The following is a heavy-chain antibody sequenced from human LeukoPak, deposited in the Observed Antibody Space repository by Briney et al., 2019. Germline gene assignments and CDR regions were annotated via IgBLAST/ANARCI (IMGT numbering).Heavy chain of an antibody. CDR3: ARDGGSGYYLIDY. J-gene: IGHJ4*02. D-gene: IGHD3-22*01. V-gene: IGHV1-2*02. Sequence: GASVKVSCKASGYTFTGYHMHWVRQAPGQGLEWMGWINPNSGGTNYAQKFQGRVTMTRDTSISTAYMELSRLRSDDTAVYYCARDGGSGYYLIDYWGQGTLVTVSS. CDR2: INPNSGGT. CDR1: GYTFTGYH.